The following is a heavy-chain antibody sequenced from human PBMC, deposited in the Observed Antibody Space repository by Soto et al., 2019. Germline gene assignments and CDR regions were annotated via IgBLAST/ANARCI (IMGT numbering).Heavy chain of an antibody. CDR2: IWYDGSNK. CDR1: GFTFSSYG. J-gene: IGHJ6*03. Sequence: GGSLRLSCAASGFTFSSYGMHWVRQAPGKGLEWVAVIWYDGSNKYYADSVKGRFTISRDNSKNTLYLQMNSLRAEDTAVYYCARDPSGDYYYYMDVWGKGTTVTVSS. V-gene: IGHV3-33*01. CDR3: ARDPSGDYYYYMDV. D-gene: IGHD4-17*01.